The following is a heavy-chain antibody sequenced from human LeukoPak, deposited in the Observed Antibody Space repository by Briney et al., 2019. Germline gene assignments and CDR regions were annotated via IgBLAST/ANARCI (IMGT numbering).Heavy chain of an antibody. J-gene: IGHJ4*02. CDR2: INHSGST. CDR3: ARSQGYSSSWYGGRDY. Sequence: SETLSLTCTVYGGSFSGYYWSWIRQPPGKGLEWIGEINHSGSTNYNPSLKSRVTISVDTSKNQFSLKLSSVTAADTAVYYCARSQGYSSSWYGGRDYWGQGTLVTVSS. CDR1: GGSFSGYY. V-gene: IGHV4-34*01. D-gene: IGHD6-13*01.